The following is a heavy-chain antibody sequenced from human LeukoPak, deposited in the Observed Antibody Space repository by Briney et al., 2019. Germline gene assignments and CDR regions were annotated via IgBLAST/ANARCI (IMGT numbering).Heavy chain of an antibody. CDR2: INWDGGST. CDR3: ARTVSSAGWSDDAFDI. CDR1: GFTFDDYG. D-gene: IGHD6-19*01. V-gene: IGHV3-20*04. J-gene: IGHJ3*02. Sequence: GGSLRLSCAASGFTFDDYGMSWARQAPGKGLEWVSGINWDGGSTGYADSVKGRFTISRDNAKNFLYLQMNSLRAEDTALYYCARTVSSAGWSDDAFDIWGRGTMVTVSS.